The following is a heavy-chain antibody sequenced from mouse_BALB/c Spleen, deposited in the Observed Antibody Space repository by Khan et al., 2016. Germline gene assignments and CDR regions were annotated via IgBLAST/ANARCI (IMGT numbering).Heavy chain of an antibody. Sequence: EVERGEAGGGLVQPGGSRKLSCAASGFTFSSFGMHWVRQAPEKGLEWVAFISSGSSAIYYADTVKGRFTISRDNPKNTLFLQMTSLRSEDTAMYYCGRGDYWGQGTTLTVSS. CDR2: ISSGSSAI. CDR1: GFTFSSFG. V-gene: IGHV5-17*02. J-gene: IGHJ2*01. CDR3: GRGDY.